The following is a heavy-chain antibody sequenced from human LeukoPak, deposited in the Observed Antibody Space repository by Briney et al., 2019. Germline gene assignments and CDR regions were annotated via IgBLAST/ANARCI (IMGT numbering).Heavy chain of an antibody. CDR3: ARARGGYDFDY. J-gene: IGHJ4*02. CDR1: GFTFSSYA. V-gene: IGHV3-30*04. CDR2: ISYDGSNK. D-gene: IGHD5-12*01. Sequence: GGSLRLSCAASGFTFSSYAMHWVRQAPGKGLEWVAVISYDGSNKYYADSVKGRFTISRDNSKNTLYLQLNSLRAEDTAVYYCARARGGYDFDYWGQGTLVTVSS.